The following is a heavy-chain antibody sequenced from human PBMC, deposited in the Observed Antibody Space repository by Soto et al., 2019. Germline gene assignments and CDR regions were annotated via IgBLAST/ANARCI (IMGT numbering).Heavy chain of an antibody. CDR1: GGSFSGYY. J-gene: IGHJ6*02. D-gene: IGHD3-3*01. Sequence: ETLSLTCAVYGGSFSGYYWSWIRQPPGKGLEWIGEINHSGSTNYNPSLKSRVTISVDTSKNQFSLKLSSVTAADTAVYYCARGLRFWSGYYYYYGMDVWGQGTTVTVSS. V-gene: IGHV4-34*01. CDR2: INHSGST. CDR3: ARGLRFWSGYYYYYGMDV.